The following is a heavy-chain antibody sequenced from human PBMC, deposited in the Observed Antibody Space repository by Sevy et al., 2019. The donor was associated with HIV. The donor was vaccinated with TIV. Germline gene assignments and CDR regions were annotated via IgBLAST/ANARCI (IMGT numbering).Heavy chain of an antibody. CDR1: GFTFSSYS. V-gene: IGHV3-48*01. CDR2: ISSSSSTI. Sequence: GGSLRLSCAASGFTFSSYSMNWVHQAPGKGLEWVSYISSSSSTIYYADAVKGRFTISRENAKNSLYLQMNSLRAEDTAVYYCARDPRYCSSTSCYTGPLDVWGQGTTVTVSS. J-gene: IGHJ6*02. D-gene: IGHD2-2*02. CDR3: ARDPRYCSSTSCYTGPLDV.